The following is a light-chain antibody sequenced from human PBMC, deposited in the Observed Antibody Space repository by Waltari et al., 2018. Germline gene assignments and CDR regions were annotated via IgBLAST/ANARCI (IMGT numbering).Light chain of an antibody. Sequence: AIQLTQSPSSLSASVGASVPITSRASQGISSDLAWYQQKPGKAPNLLIYDASSLESGVPSRFSGSGSGTDFTLTISSLQPEDFATYYCQQFNNYPPFTFGPGTKVDIK. J-gene: IGKJ3*01. V-gene: IGKV1D-13*01. CDR1: QGISSD. CDR3: QQFNNYPPFT. CDR2: DAS.